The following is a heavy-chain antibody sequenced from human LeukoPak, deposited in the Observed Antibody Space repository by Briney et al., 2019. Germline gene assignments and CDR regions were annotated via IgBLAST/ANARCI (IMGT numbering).Heavy chain of an antibody. V-gene: IGHV3-74*01. Sequence: GGSLRLSCAASGFTFSSYWMHWVRQAPGRGLVWVSLINSDGSSTSYADSVKGRFTISRDNAKNTLYLQMNSLRAEDTAVYYCARDRSLDYYDSSAYYSWGQGTLVTVSS. J-gene: IGHJ4*02. CDR2: INSDGSST. CDR3: ARDRSLDYYDSSAYYS. D-gene: IGHD3-22*01. CDR1: GFTFSSYW.